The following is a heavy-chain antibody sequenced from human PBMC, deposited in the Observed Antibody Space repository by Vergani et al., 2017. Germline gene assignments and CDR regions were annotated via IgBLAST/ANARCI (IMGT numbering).Heavy chain of an antibody. J-gene: IGHJ4*02. Sequence: QLQLQESGPGLVKPSETLSLTCTVSGGSISSSSYYWGWIRQPPGKGLEWIGSIYYSGSTYYNPSLKSRVTISVDTSQNQFSLKLSSVTAADTAVYYCALSGTTIYFYWGQGTLVTVSS. CDR2: IYYSGST. CDR3: ALSGTTIYFY. D-gene: IGHD3-3*01. CDR1: GGSISSSSYY. V-gene: IGHV4-39*01.